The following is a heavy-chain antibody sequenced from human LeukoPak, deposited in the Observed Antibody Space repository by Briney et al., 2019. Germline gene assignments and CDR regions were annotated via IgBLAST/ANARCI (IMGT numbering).Heavy chain of an antibody. Sequence: GGSLRLSCAASGFTFSGSAMHWVRQAPGKGLEWVAVISYDGSNKYYADSVKGRFTISRDNSKNTLYLQMNSLRAEDTAVYYCAKGVALYYYDSSGYYLPDYDAFDIWGQGTMVTVSS. CDR1: GFTFSGSA. CDR2: ISYDGSNK. D-gene: IGHD3-22*01. J-gene: IGHJ3*02. CDR3: AKGVALYYYDSSGYYLPDYDAFDI. V-gene: IGHV3-30*04.